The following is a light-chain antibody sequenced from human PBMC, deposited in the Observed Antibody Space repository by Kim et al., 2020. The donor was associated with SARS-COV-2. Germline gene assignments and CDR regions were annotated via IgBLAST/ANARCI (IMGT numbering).Light chain of an antibody. J-gene: IGKJ1*01. V-gene: IGKV1-16*02. CDR3: QQYNSYPRT. CDR2: AAS. Sequence: DIQMTQSPSSLSASVGDRVTITCRTSQSISSHLNWYHQKPGRAPKLLIYAASTLQGGVPSKFSGSGSGTDFTLTISSLQPEDFATYYCQQYNSYPRTFGQGTKVDIK. CDR1: QSISSH.